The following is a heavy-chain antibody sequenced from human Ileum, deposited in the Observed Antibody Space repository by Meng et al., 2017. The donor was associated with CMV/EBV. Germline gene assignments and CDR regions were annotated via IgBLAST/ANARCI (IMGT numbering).Heavy chain of an antibody. CDR1: GFTFSSYG. CDR3: ARVYCSSTSCYLPYYYYGMDV. D-gene: IGHD2-2*01. CDR2: ISGTSTYI. Sequence: GESLKISCAASGFTFSSYGMNWVRQAPGKGLEWVSSISGTSTYICYADSVKGRFTISRDNAKNSLYLQMNSLRAEDTAVYFCARVYCSSTSCYLPYYYYGMDVWGQGTTVTVSS. J-gene: IGHJ6*02. V-gene: IGHV3-21*01.